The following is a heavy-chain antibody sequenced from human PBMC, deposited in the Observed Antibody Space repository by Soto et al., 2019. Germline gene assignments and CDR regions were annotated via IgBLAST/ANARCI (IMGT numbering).Heavy chain of an antibody. CDR1: GFTFSTYG. V-gene: IGHV3-33*01. CDR3: ARDQAEIVAAPIDGNALSNWFDP. D-gene: IGHD5-12*01. Sequence: QVQLVESGGGVVQPGTSLRLSCAASGFTFSTYGIHWVRQAPGKGLEWVAAIFYDGSRKFYTDSVKGRFTISRDNSKNTVYLQMNGLRAEDTAVYYCARDQAEIVAAPIDGNALSNWFDPWGQGTLVTVSS. J-gene: IGHJ5*02. CDR2: IFYDGSRK.